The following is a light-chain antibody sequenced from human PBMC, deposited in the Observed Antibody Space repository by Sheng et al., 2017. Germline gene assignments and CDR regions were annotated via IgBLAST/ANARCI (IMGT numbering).Light chain of an antibody. CDR1: SSDVGGHNH. CDR3: NSFTDSTTWV. Sequence: QSVLTQPPSVSGAPGQRVTVSCTGTSSDVGGHNHVSWYQQHPGKVPKLMIYDVTNRPSGVSSRFSGSKSGNTASLTISGLQADDEADYYCNSFTDSTTWVFGGGTKLTVL. V-gene: IGLV2-14*01. CDR2: DVT. J-gene: IGLJ3*02.